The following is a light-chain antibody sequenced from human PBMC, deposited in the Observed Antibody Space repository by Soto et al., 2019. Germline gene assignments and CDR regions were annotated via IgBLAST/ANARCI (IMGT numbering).Light chain of an antibody. CDR1: QSVRRF. V-gene: IGKV1-5*01. J-gene: IGKJ1*01. CDR3: QQYSSYWT. Sequence: DIQMTQSPSTLSASVGDRVTITFRASQSVRRFLAWYQQKPGKAPNLLIYDASILESGVPSRFSGTGSGTEFTLTISSLQPDDFATYYCQQYSSYWTFGQGTKVDIK. CDR2: DAS.